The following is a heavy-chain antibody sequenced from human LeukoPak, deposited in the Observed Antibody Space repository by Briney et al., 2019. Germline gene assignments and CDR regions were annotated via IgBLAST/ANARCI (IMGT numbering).Heavy chain of an antibody. Sequence: SETLSLTCTVSGVSISSYYWSWIRQPPGKGLEWIGYISYSGSTNYNPSLKSRVTISIDTSKNQFSLKLSSVTAADTAVYYCARDLGSSGASWFVPWGQGTLVTVSS. CDR2: ISYSGST. D-gene: IGHD2-15*01. CDR3: ARDLGSSGASWFVP. J-gene: IGHJ5*02. V-gene: IGHV4-59*01. CDR1: GVSISSYY.